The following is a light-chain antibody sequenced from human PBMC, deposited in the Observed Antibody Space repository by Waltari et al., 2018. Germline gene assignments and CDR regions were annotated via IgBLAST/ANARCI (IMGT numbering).Light chain of an antibody. Sequence: QAVVTQEPSFSVSPGGTVTLTCGLSSGSVSTRHYPSWYQQIPGQAPRPLIYTTNTRSSGVPGRFSGSILGNRAALTITGAQADDESNYYCVLYMGNGISIFGGGTKLTVL. CDR1: SGSVSTRHY. CDR3: VLYMGNGISI. J-gene: IGLJ2*01. CDR2: TTN. V-gene: IGLV8-61*01.